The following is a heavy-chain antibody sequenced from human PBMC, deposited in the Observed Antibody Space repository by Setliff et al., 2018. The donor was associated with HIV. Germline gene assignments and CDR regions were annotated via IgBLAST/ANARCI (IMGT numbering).Heavy chain of an antibody. CDR2: FDPEDGET. CDR1: GYTFISYA. J-gene: IGHJ5*02. V-gene: IGHV1-24*01. Sequence: ASVKVSCKASGYTFISYAIHWVRQAPGKGLEWMGGFDPEDGETIYAQKFQGRVTMTEDTSTDTAYMELSSLRSEDTAVYYCAFRSGFHVGLDAWGQGTLVTVSS. D-gene: IGHD3-3*01. CDR3: AFRSGFHVGLDA.